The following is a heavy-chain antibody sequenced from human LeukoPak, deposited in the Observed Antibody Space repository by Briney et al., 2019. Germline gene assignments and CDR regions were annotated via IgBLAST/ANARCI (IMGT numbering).Heavy chain of an antibody. Sequence: ASVKVSCKASGYTFTSYGISWVRQAPGQGLEWMGWISAYNGNTNYAQKLQGRVTMTTDTSASTAYMELRSLRSDDTAVYYCARDLGYSGYDRYNWFDPWGQGTLVTVS. CDR2: ISAYNGNT. CDR3: ARDLGYSGYDRYNWFDP. D-gene: IGHD5-12*01. CDR1: GYTFTSYG. J-gene: IGHJ5*02. V-gene: IGHV1-18*01.